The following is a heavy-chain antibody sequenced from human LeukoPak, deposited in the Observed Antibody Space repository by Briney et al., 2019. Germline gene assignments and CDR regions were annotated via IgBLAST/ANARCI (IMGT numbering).Heavy chain of an antibody. J-gene: IGHJ4*02. V-gene: IGHV4-4*07. CDR3: ARGTRGKWLVRKGYYFDY. CDR1: GGSISSYY. CDR2: IYTSGST. D-gene: IGHD6-19*01. Sequence: KTSETLSLTCTVSGGSISSYYWSWIRQPAGKGLEWIGRIYTSGSTNYNPSLKSRVTMSVDTSKNQFSLKLSSVTAADTAVYYCARGTRGKWLVRKGYYFDYWGQGTLVTVSS.